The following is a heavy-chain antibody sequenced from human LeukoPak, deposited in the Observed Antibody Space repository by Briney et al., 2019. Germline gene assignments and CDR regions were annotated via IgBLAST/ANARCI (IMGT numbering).Heavy chain of an antibody. CDR2: INPNSGGT. CDR1: GYTFTGYY. V-gene: IGHV1-2*02. J-gene: IGHJ4*02. Sequence: ASVKVSCKASGYTFTGYYMHWVRQAPGQGLEWMGWINPNSGGTNYAQDFHGRVTITRDTSISTAYMELSRLRSDGTAVYYCARAPIASAGLLRDWGQGTLVTVSS. D-gene: IGHD6-13*01. CDR3: ARAPIASAGLLRD.